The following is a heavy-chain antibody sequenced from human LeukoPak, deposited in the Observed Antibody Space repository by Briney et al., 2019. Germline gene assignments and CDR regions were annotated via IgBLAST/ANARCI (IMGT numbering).Heavy chain of an antibody. V-gene: IGHV4-59*01. D-gene: IGHD3-3*01. J-gene: IGHJ5*02. Sequence: PSETLSLTCTVSGGSISSYYWSWIRQPPGKGLEWIGYIYYSGSTNYNPSLTSRVTISVDTFKNQSSMKISYVTAADTAVYYSARDHGAGYYDFWSGSDKVWFDPWGQGTLVTVSS. CDR1: GGSISSYY. CDR3: ARDHGAGYYDFWSGSDKVWFDP. CDR2: IYYSGST.